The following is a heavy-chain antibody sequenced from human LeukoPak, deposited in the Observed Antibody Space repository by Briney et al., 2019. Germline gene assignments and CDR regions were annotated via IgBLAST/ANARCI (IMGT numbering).Heavy chain of an antibody. CDR2: ISYDGSNK. V-gene: IGHV3-30*18. CDR3: AKEARWLRAPPDDY. D-gene: IGHD5-12*01. CDR1: GFTFSDYY. Sequence: GGSLRLSCAASGFTFSDYYMSWIRQAPGKGLEWVAVISYDGSNKYYADSVKGRFTISRDNSKNTLYLQMNSLRAEDTAVYYCAKEARWLRAPPDDYWGQGTLVTVSS. J-gene: IGHJ4*02.